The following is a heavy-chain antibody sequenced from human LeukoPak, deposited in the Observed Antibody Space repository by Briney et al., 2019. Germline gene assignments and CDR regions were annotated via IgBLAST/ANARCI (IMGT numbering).Heavy chain of an antibody. V-gene: IGHV4-59*01. J-gene: IGHJ4*02. Sequence: SETLSLTCTVSGGSISRNYSSWIRQPPGKGLEWIGSIYNSGSTNYNPSLKSRVTISVDTSSNHLSLKLSSVTAADTAAYYCARAYDSSGPFDYWGQGTLVTVSS. CDR2: IYNSGST. CDR1: GGSISRNY. D-gene: IGHD3-22*01. CDR3: ARAYDSSGPFDY.